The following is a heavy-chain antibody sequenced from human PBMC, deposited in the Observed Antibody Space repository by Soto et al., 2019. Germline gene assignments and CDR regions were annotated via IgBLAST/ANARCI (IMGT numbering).Heavy chain of an antibody. CDR2: IWFDGSKR. CDR1: GFSFSNFG. J-gene: IGHJ4*02. D-gene: IGHD2-15*01. Sequence: PGGSLRLSCAASGFSFSNFGMHWVRQAPGKGLEWVAVIWFDGSKRYYAGSVEGRFTISRDNSKNTFYLQMNSLRAEDTAVYYCSRANSGVDLDYWGQGTPVTVSS. CDR3: SRANSGVDLDY. V-gene: IGHV3-33*01.